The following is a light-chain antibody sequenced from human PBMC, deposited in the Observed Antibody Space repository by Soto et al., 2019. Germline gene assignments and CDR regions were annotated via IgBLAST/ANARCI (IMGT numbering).Light chain of an antibody. CDR2: GAS. J-gene: IGKJ1*01. CDR3: QQYGSSGT. Sequence: EIVFTQFSGTLSLSPGERATLFCRASQSVSNNYLAWYQQKPGQAPRLLIYGASNRATGIPDRFSGSGSGTDFTLTISRLEPEDFAVYYCQQYGSSGTFGQGTKVDIK. CDR1: QSVSNNY. V-gene: IGKV3-20*01.